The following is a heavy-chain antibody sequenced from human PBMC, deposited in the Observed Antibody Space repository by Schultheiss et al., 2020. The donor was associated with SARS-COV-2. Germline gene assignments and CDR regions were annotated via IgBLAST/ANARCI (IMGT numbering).Heavy chain of an antibody. CDR1: GFTFSSYA. CDR2: ISYDGSNK. CDR3: AREDRPPHGSSGYYYVGVPDY. D-gene: IGHD3-22*01. V-gene: IGHV3-30*07. J-gene: IGHJ4*02. Sequence: GGSLRLSCAASGFTFSSYAMHWVRQAPGKGLEWVAVISYDGSNKYYADSVKGRFTISRDNSKNTLYLQMNSLRAEDTAVYYCAREDRPPHGSSGYYYVGVPDYWGQGTLVTVSS.